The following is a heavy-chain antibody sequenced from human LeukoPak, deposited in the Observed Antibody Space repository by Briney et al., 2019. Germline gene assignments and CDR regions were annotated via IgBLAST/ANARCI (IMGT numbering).Heavy chain of an antibody. Sequence: GESLKISWKGSGYTFITYWIGWGRQMPGKGGEGMGIIYPGDSDTRYSPSFRGQVTISADKSINTAYLQWSSLKASDTAMYYCARPDDYGGKPAAFDIWGQGTMVTVSS. D-gene: IGHD4-23*01. J-gene: IGHJ3*02. CDR2: IYPGDSDT. CDR1: GYTFITYW. CDR3: ARPDDYGGKPAAFDI. V-gene: IGHV5-51*01.